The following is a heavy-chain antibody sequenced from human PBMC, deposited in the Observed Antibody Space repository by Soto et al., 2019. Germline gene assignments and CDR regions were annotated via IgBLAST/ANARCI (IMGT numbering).Heavy chain of an antibody. D-gene: IGHD2-2*01. J-gene: IGHJ6*02. CDR2: ISNNGGST. CDR3: GGYCGSTRCEKLNPFRVKYYYNGLDV. V-gene: IGHV3-23*01. CDR1: GFTFSSYA. Sequence: GGSLRLSCAASGFTFSSYAMSWVRQAPGKGLEWVSGISNNGGSTYYADSVKGRVTISRDNSKNTLYLQMNSLRAEDTAVYYCGGYCGSTRCEKLNPFRVKYYYNGLDVWGQGTTVLSP.